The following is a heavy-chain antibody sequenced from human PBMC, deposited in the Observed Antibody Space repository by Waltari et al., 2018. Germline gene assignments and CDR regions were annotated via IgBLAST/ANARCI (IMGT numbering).Heavy chain of an antibody. J-gene: IGHJ5*02. CDR1: GFTFSSYA. Sequence: EVQLLESGGGLVQPGGSLRLSCAASGFTFSSYAMSWVRQAPGKGLEWVSAIGGRGGSHDDTDSVKSRFTISRDNAKNTLYLQMNSLRAEDTAVYYCAKDTRRGSSSGNWFDPWGQGTLVTVSS. CDR3: AKDTRRGSSSGNWFDP. D-gene: IGHD6-6*01. V-gene: IGHV3-23*01. CDR2: IGGRGGSH.